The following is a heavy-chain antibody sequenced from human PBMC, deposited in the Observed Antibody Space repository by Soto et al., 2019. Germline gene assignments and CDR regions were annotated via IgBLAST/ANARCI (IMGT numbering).Heavy chain of an antibody. J-gene: IGHJ5*02. CDR3: ARDPYYYGSGSLPFDP. CDR2: ISAYNGNT. Sequence: ASVKVSCKASGYTFTSYGISWVRQAPGQGLEWMGWISAYNGNTNYAQKLQGRVTMTTDTSTSTAYMELRSLRSDDTAVYYCARDPYYYGSGSLPFDPWGQGTLVTVSS. CDR1: GYTFTSYG. V-gene: IGHV1-18*01. D-gene: IGHD3-10*01.